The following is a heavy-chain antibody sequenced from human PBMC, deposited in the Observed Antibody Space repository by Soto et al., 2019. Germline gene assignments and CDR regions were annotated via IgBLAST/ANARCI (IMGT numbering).Heavy chain of an antibody. CDR1: GFTFSNYG. V-gene: IGHV3-30*18. CDR3: AKDEKSGTYLIDY. D-gene: IGHD1-26*01. CDR2: ISYDGSNN. Sequence: PGGSLRLSCAASGFTFSNYGMHWVRQAPGKGLEWVAVISYDGSNNNYADTAKGRFTISRDNSKNTLYLQMNSLRSEDTAVYYCAKDEKSGTYLIDYWGQGTPVTVSS. J-gene: IGHJ4*02.